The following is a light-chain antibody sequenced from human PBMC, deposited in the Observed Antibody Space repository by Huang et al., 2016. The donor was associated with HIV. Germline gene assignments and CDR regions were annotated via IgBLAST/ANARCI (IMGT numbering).Light chain of an antibody. Sequence: DVVMTQTPLSVPVTLGQPASISCKSSQSLLHSDGNTYLSWLHQRPGQPPRLLIYRISNRFSGVPDRFSGSGAGTNFTLKITRVEAEDVGVYFCTQGTQFPITFGQGTRLEIE. J-gene: IGKJ5*01. V-gene: IGKV2-24*01. CDR2: RIS. CDR3: TQGTQFPIT. CDR1: QSLLHSDGNTY.